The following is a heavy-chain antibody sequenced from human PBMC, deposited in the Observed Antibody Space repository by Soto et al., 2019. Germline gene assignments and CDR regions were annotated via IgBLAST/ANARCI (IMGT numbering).Heavy chain of an antibody. Sequence: EVQLLESGGGLVQPGGSLRLSCAASGFSFSSYAMNWVRQAPGKGLEWVTTINGGSTTYYADSVKGRFTISRDNSKNARYLQMNGLRAEDTAVYYCAKDKDWSGVYGMDVWGQGTTVTVSS. CDR1: GFSFSSYA. V-gene: IGHV3-23*01. CDR2: INGGSTT. CDR3: AKDKDWSGVYGMDV. J-gene: IGHJ6*02. D-gene: IGHD3-3*01.